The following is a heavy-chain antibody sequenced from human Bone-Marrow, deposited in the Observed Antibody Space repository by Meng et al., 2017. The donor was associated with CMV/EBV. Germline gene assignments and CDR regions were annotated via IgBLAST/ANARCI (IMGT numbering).Heavy chain of an antibody. CDR2: IKSKTDGGTT. D-gene: IGHD3-10*01. CDR3: TTEGDYGSGSYSAY. Sequence: GESLKISCAASGFTFSNAWMSWVRQAPGKGLEWVGRIKSKTDGGTTDYAAPVKGRFTISRDDSKNTLYLQMNSLKTEDTAVYYCTTEGDYGSGSYSAYWGQGTLVTVSS. J-gene: IGHJ4*02. CDR1: GFTFSNAW. V-gene: IGHV3-15*01.